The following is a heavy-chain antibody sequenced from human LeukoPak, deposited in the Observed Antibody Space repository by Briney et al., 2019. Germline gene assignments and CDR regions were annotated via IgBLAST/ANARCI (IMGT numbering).Heavy chain of an antibody. CDR2: INPNSGGT. CDR3: ARDRGLVVPAAMGYYYYYMDV. D-gene: IGHD2-2*01. V-gene: IGHV1-2*02. J-gene: IGHJ6*03. CDR1: GYTSTGYY. Sequence: ASVKVSCKASGYTSTGYYMHWVRQAPGQGLEWMGWINPNSGGTNYAQKFQGRVTMTRDTSISTAYMELSRLRSDDTAVYYCARDRGLVVPAAMGYYYYYMDVWGKGTTVTVSS.